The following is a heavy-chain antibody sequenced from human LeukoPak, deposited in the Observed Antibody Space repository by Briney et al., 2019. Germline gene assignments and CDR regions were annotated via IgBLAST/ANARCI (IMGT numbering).Heavy chain of an antibody. D-gene: IGHD3-10*01. CDR2: ISTKSSTK. CDR3: VRGGVAASGDY. CDR1: GFTFSSYD. J-gene: IGHJ4*02. V-gene: IGHV3-48*02. Sequence: GGSLRLSCAASGFTFSSYDMNWVSHAPGKGLEWVSYISTKSSTKYYADSVKGRFTISRDNAKNSLYLQMSSLRDDDTALYYCVRGGVAASGDYWGQGTLVTVSS.